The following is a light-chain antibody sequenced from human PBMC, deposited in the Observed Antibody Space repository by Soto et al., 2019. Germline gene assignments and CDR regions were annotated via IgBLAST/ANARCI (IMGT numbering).Light chain of an antibody. CDR3: QPYYSYWT. Sequence: DFQMTQSPSTLSASVGDRVTITCRASQNIRSRLAWVQQKPGKAPKLLIYDASSLERGVPQRFIGSGAGPEFTLTSSSLQTDDFCTYYCQPYYSYWTFGQGTNVEI. J-gene: IGKJ1*01. V-gene: IGKV1-5*01. CDR1: QNIRSR. CDR2: DAS.